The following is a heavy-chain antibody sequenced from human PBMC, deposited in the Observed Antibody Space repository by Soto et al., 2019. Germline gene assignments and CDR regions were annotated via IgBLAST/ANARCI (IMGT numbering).Heavy chain of an antibody. CDR2: ISSSDSYI. V-gene: IGHV3-21*01. J-gene: IGHJ4*02. CDR3: AKDSGSFSEWLPNYFDY. Sequence: GGSLRLSCAASGFTFSSYSMNWVRQAPGKGLEWVSSISSSDSYIYYADSVKGRFTISRDNAKNSLYLQMNSLRAEDTAVYYCAKDSGSFSEWLPNYFDYWGRGTLVTVSS. D-gene: IGHD3-3*01. CDR1: GFTFSSYS.